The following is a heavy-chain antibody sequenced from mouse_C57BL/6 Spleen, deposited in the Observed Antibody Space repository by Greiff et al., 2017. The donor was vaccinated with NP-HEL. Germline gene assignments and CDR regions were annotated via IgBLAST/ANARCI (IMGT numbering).Heavy chain of an antibody. CDR2: IDPETGGT. J-gene: IGHJ1*03. CDR1: GYTFTDYE. CDR3: TRSTGTFWYFDV. V-gene: IGHV1-15*01. Sequence: VQLQQSGAELVRPGASVTLSCKASGYTFTDYEMHWVKQTPVHGLEWIGAIDPETGGTAYNQKFKGKAILTADKSSSTAYMELRSLTSEDSAVYYCTRSTGTFWYFDVWGTGTTVTVSS. D-gene: IGHD4-1*01.